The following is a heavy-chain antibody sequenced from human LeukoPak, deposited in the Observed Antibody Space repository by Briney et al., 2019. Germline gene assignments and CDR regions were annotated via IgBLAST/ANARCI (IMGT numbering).Heavy chain of an antibody. V-gene: IGHV4-34*01. Sequence: SETLSLTCAVSGGSFSGYYWSWIRQRPGKGLEWIGEINHSGSTNYNPSLKSRVTISVDTSKNQFSLKLSSVTAADTAVYYCARGIGITIFGVVKSHSWYFDLWGRGTLVTVSS. CDR3: ARGIGITIFGVVKSHSWYFDL. CDR2: INHSGST. D-gene: IGHD3-3*01. J-gene: IGHJ2*01. CDR1: GGSFSGYY.